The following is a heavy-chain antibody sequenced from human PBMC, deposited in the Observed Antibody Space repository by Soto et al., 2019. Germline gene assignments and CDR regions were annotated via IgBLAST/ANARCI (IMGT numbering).Heavy chain of an antibody. V-gene: IGHV4-4*07. J-gene: IGHJ1*01. Sequence: QVQQLEAGPGLVKPWDTLSLTCTVSGAYISDFSWSWIRQPAGKGLEWIGRITVNGNTQYNPSFRSRVTMSMDTSRNQFSLNLQSATAADTALYYCARESGENWTYEAHWGQGTLVTVSS. CDR3: ARESGENWTYEAH. CDR1: GAYISDFS. D-gene: IGHD1-7*01. CDR2: ITVNGNT.